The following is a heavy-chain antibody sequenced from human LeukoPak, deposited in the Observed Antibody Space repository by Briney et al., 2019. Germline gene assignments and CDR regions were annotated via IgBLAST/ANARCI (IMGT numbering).Heavy chain of an antibody. V-gene: IGHV3-30*04. CDR3: AVGVRGSGSYQIWGHAFDI. J-gene: IGHJ3*02. CDR2: ISYDGSNK. D-gene: IGHD3-10*01. Sequence: GGSLRLSCAASGFTFSSYAMHWVRQPPGKGLEWVAVISYDGSNKYYADSVKGRFTISRDNSKNTLYLQMNSLRAEDTAVYYCAVGVRGSGSYQIWGHAFDIWGQGTMVTVSS. CDR1: GFTFSSYA.